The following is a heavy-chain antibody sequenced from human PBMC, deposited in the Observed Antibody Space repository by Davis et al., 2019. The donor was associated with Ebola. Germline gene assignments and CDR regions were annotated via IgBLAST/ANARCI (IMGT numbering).Heavy chain of an antibody. Sequence: PGGSLRLSCAASGFTFTTYWMHWVRQAPGMGLVWVSHINSDGSSARYADSVKGRFTISRDNAKNTLYLQMNSLRAEDTAVYSCARGQSGAFDIWGRGTVVTVSS. CDR1: GFTFTTYW. CDR2: INSDGSSA. D-gene: IGHD3-10*01. CDR3: ARGQSGAFDI. V-gene: IGHV3-74*01. J-gene: IGHJ3*02.